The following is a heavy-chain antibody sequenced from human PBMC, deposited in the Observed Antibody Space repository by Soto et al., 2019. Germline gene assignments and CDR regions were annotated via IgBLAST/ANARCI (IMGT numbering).Heavy chain of an antibody. D-gene: IGHD3-3*01. CDR2: ISGSGGST. J-gene: IGHJ6*02. CDR3: AKVGGYDFWSGYGMDV. Sequence: GGSLRLSCAASVFPFSSYAMSWVRQAPGKGLEWVSAISGSGGSTYYADSVKGRFTISRDNSKNTLYLQMNSLRAEDTAVYYCAKVGGYDFWSGYGMDVWGQGTTVTVSS. V-gene: IGHV3-23*01. CDR1: VFPFSSYA.